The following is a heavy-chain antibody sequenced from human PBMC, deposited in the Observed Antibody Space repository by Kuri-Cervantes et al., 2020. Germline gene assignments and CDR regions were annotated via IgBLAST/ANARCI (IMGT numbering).Heavy chain of an antibody. V-gene: IGHV1-2*02. J-gene: IGHJ4*02. D-gene: IGHD3-22*01. CDR1: GYTFTGYY. Sequence: ASVKVSCKASGYTFTGYYMHWVRQAPGQGLEWMGWINPNSGGTNYAQKFQGRVTMTRDTSTSTVYMELSSLRSEDTAVYYCARGAQRYYYDSSGYKDYWGQGTLVTVSS. CDR2: INPNSGGT. CDR3: ARGAQRYYYDSSGYKDY.